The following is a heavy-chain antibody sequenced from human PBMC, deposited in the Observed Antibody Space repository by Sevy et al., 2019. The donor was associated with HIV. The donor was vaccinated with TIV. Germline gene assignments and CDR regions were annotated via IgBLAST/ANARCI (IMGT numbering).Heavy chain of an antibody. J-gene: IGHJ4*02. Sequence: SETLSLTCAVCGGSFSGFYWTWIRQPPGKGLEWIGEINHIGSTTYNPSLKSRVTISVDTSKNKFSLKLSSVTAADTAVYYCARGQWELYYWGQGIQVTVSS. CDR2: INHIGST. D-gene: IGHD3-3*01. CDR1: GGSFSGFY. V-gene: IGHV4-34*01. CDR3: ARGQWELYY.